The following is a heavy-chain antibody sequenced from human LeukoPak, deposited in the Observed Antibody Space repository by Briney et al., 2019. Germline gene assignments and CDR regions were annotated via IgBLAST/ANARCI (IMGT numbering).Heavy chain of an antibody. J-gene: IGHJ5*02. V-gene: IGHV4-38-2*02. CDR3: ARDVSGYYSNWFDP. CDR1: GYSISSGYY. D-gene: IGHD3-22*01. Sequence: TSETLSLTCTVSGYSISSGYYWGWIRQPPGKGLEWIGSIYHSGRTFYNPSLKSRVTISVDTSKNQFSLKLTSVTAADTAVYYCARDVSGYYSNWFDPWGQGTLVTVSS. CDR2: IYHSGRT.